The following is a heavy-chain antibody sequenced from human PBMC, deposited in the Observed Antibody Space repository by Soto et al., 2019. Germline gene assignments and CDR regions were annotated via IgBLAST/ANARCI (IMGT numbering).Heavy chain of an antibody. CDR3: ARLHCTNPGCVPIDP. CDR1: GGSISSSNW. V-gene: IGHV4-4*02. J-gene: IGHJ5*02. Sequence: SETLSLTCAVSGGSISSSNWWSWVRQPPGKGLEWIGEIFHSGSTNYNPSLKSRVTISVDKSKNQFSLRLRSVTATDTAVYYCARLHCTNPGCVPIDPWGHGTLVTVSS. CDR2: IFHSGST. D-gene: IGHD2-8*01.